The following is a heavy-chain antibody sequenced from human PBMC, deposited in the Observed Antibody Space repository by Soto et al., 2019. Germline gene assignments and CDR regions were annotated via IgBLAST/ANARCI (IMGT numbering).Heavy chain of an antibody. D-gene: IGHD3-3*01. V-gene: IGHV3-9*01. CDR1: GFTFDDYA. CDR3: AKDIFPVFGVVTHFDY. J-gene: IGHJ4*02. Sequence: GGSLRLSCAASGFTFDDYAMHWVRQAPGKGLEWVSGISWDSGSIGYADSVKGRFTISRDNAKNSLYLQMNSLRAEDTALYYCAKDIFPVFGVVTHFDYWGQGTLVTVSS. CDR2: ISWDSGSI.